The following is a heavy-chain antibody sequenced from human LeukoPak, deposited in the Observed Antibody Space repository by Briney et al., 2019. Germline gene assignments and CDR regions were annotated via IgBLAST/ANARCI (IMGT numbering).Heavy chain of an antibody. D-gene: IGHD3-10*01. CDR1: GYTFSSYD. J-gene: IGHJ4*02. V-gene: IGHV1-8*01. CDR3: ARGRDSGSYLQVENSQPLY. Sequence: ASVKVSCKASGYTFSSYDINWVRQATGQGLEWMGWMNPDSGNTGDAPKFQGRVTMTRNTSTATAYMELSGLRSEDTAVYYCARGRDSGSYLQVENSQPLYWGQGTLMTVSS. CDR2: MNPDSGNT.